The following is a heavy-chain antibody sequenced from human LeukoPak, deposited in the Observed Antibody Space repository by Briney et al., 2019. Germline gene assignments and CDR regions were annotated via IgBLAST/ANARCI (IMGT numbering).Heavy chain of an antibody. V-gene: IGHV3-15*01. CDR2: IKSKGAGGTA. Sequence: PGGSLRLSCIVSGVTLSDAWMTWVRPAPGKGLESVARIKSKGAGGTADYAAPVKGRFTISRDDSKNMLFLQMNSLKIEDTAVYYCTDSIIGGAHWGQGTLVTVSS. CDR3: TDSIIGGAH. D-gene: IGHD1-26*01. J-gene: IGHJ4*02. CDR1: GVTLSDAW.